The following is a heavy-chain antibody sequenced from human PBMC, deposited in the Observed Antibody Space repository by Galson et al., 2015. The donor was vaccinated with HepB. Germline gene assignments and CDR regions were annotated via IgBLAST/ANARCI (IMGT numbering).Heavy chain of an antibody. CDR3: ARRLCSSSSCYDFAFDI. D-gene: IGHD2-2*01. Sequence: SVKVSCKASGYTFTSYDINWVRQATGQGLEWMGWMSPNGGNADYTQKFQGRVTMSRNTSISTAYMELSSLRSEDTAVYYCARRLCSSSSCYDFAFDIWGQGTMVTVSS. CDR2: MSPNGGNA. CDR1: GYTFTSYD. J-gene: IGHJ3*02. V-gene: IGHV1-8*01.